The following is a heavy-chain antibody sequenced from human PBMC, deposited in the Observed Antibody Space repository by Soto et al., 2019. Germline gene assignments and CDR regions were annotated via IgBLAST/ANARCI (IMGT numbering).Heavy chain of an antibody. CDR3: ARAPYDSSGYWYFQH. D-gene: IGHD3-22*01. CDR2: IIPIFGTA. CDR1: GGTFSSYA. J-gene: IGHJ1*01. V-gene: IGHV1-69*01. Sequence: QVQLVQSGAEVKKPGSSVKVSCKASGGTFSSYAISWVRQAPGQGLEWMGGIIPIFGTANYAQKFQGRVTITEDESTGTAEMEMSSLRSEDTALYDCARAPYDSSGYWYFQHWGQGTLVTVSS.